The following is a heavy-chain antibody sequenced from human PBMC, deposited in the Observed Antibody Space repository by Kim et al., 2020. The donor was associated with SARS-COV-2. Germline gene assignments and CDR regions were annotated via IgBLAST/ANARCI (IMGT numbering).Heavy chain of an antibody. Sequence: GGSLRLSCAASGFTFSSYAMSWVRQAPGKGLEWVSVIYSGGSSTYYADSVKGRFTISRDNSKNTLYLQMNSLRAEDTAVYYCAKDSSEWFGELLGYFDYWGQGTLVTVSS. CDR2: IYSGGSST. CDR3: AKDSSEWFGELLGYFDY. CDR1: GFTFSSYA. J-gene: IGHJ4*02. V-gene: IGHV3-23*03. D-gene: IGHD3-10*01.